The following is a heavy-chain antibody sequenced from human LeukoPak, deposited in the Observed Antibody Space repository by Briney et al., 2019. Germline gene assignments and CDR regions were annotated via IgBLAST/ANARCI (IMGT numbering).Heavy chain of an antibody. Sequence: SETLSLTRTVSGGSISTHYWSWIRQPPGKGLEWIGYIYYTGSTNYNPSLKSRVTMAIDTSKNQFSLELTFVSAADTAVYYCARAQYASGSFFDYWGQRTLATVSS. CDR2: IYYTGST. CDR3: ARAQYASGSFFDY. CDR1: GGSISTHY. J-gene: IGHJ4*02. D-gene: IGHD3-10*01. V-gene: IGHV4-59*11.